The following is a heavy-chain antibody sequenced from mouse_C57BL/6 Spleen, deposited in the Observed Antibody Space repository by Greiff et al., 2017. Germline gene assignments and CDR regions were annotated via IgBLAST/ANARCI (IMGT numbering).Heavy chain of an antibody. CDR2: IWGVGST. CDR3: ASPPYYYGSSPLAY. Sequence: VQVVESGPGLVAPSQSLSITCTVSGFSLTSYGVDWVRQSPGKGLEWLGVIWGVGSTNYNSALKSRLSISKDNSKSQVFLKMNSLQTDDTAMYYCASPPYYYGSSPLAYWGQGTLVTVSA. J-gene: IGHJ3*01. D-gene: IGHD1-1*01. V-gene: IGHV2-6*01. CDR1: GFSLTSYG.